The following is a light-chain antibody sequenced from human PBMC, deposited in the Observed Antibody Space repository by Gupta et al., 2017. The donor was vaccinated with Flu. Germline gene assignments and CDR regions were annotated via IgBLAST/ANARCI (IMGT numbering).Light chain of an antibody. Sequence: QSVLTQPPSASGTPGQRVTIYCSGSSSNIGSNTVNWYQQLPGTAPKLLIYSNNQRPSGVPDRFSGSKSGTSASLAISGLQSEDEADYYCAAWDDSLNGSVFGGGTKLTGL. CDR1: SSNIGSNT. CDR3: AAWDDSLNGSV. V-gene: IGLV1-44*01. CDR2: SNN. J-gene: IGLJ2*01.